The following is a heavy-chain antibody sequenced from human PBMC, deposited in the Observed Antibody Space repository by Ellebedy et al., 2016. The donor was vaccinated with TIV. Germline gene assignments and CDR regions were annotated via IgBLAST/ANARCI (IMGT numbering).Heavy chain of an antibody. Sequence: GGSLRLSXAASGFTFSSYGMHWVRQAPGKGLEWVAVISYDGSNKYYADSVKGRFTISRDNSKNTLYLQMNSLRAEDTAVYYCARGGPIIAVAGTLHWGQGTLVTVSS. V-gene: IGHV3-30*03. CDR3: ARGGPIIAVAGTLH. CDR2: ISYDGSNK. CDR1: GFTFSSYG. D-gene: IGHD6-19*01. J-gene: IGHJ1*01.